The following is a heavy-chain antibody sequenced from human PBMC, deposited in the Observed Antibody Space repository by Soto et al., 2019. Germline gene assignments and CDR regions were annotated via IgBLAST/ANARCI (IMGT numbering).Heavy chain of an antibody. V-gene: IGHV3-21*01. D-gene: IGHD3-3*01. J-gene: IGHJ6*03. CDR1: GFTFSSYS. CDR2: ICSSSSYI. CDR3: ARDHEESRNDFWSGYYPPLRYMDV. Sequence: GGSLRLSCAASGFTFSSYSMNWVRQAPGKGLEWVSSICSSSSYIYFADSVKGRFTISRDNAKNSLYLQMNSLRAEDTAVYYCARDHEESRNDFWSGYYPPLRYMDVWGKGTSVTVSS.